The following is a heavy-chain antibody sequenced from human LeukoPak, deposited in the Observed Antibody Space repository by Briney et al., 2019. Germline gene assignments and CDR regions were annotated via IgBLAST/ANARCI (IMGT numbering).Heavy chain of an antibody. CDR3: ARSGVPQR. V-gene: IGHV4-59*01. Sequence: SETLSLTCTVSGGSISSYYWSWIRQPPGKGLEWIGYIYYSGSTNYNPSLKSRVTISVDTSKNQFSLKLSSVTAADTAVYYCARSGVPQRWGQGTLVTVSS. D-gene: IGHD7-27*01. CDR1: GGSISSYY. J-gene: IGHJ4*02. CDR2: IYYSGST.